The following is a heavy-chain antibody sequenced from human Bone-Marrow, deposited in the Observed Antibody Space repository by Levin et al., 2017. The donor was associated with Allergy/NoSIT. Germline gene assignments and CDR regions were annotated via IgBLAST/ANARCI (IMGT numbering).Heavy chain of an antibody. Sequence: PGGSLRLSCAASGFTFSSYAMSWVRRAPGKGLEWVSAISNSGFSTYYADPVKGRFTISRDNSKNTLFLQMNSLRGEDTAVYYCAKMQQLVQEAVDYWGQGTLVTVSS. J-gene: IGHJ4*02. V-gene: IGHV3-23*01. CDR2: ISNSGFST. D-gene: IGHD6-13*01. CDR3: AKMQQLVQEAVDY. CDR1: GFTFSSYA.